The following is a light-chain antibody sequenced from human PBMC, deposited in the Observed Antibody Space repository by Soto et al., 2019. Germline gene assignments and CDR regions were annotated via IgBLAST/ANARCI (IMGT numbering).Light chain of an antibody. J-gene: IGKJ3*01. V-gene: IGKV3-11*01. Sequence: EIVLTQSPATLSLSPGERATLSCRASQSVSSYLAWYQQKPGQAPRLLIYDASNRATGIPARFSGSGSGTDFTLTISSLEPEDFGVHYCQQRSNWPPFTFGSGTKVDIK. CDR3: QQRSNWPPFT. CDR1: QSVSSY. CDR2: DAS.